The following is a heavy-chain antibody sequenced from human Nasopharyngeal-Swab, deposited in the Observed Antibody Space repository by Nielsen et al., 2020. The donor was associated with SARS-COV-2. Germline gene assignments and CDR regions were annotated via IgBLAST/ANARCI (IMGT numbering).Heavy chain of an antibody. V-gene: IGHV3-30*18. CDR2: IPYDGSNK. Sequence: GRQAPGKGLEWVAVIPYDGSNKCYADSVKGRFTISRDNSKNTLYLQMNSLRAEDTAVYYCAKGGYSGYDPLGMDVWGQGTTVTVSS. CDR3: AKGGYSGYDPLGMDV. J-gene: IGHJ6*02. D-gene: IGHD5-12*01.